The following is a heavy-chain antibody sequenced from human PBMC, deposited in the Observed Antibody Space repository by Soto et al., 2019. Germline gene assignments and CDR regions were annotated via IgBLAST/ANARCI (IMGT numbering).Heavy chain of an antibody. CDR1: GGSISRYY. D-gene: IGHD3-9*01. V-gene: IGHV4-59*01. Sequence: SETLSLTCTVSGGSISRYYWSWIRQPPGKGLEWIGYIYYSGSTNYNPSLKSRVTISVDTSKNQFSLKLSSVTAADTAVYYCASMYYDILTGQSYGMDVWGQGTTVTSP. J-gene: IGHJ6*02. CDR3: ASMYYDILTGQSYGMDV. CDR2: IYYSGST.